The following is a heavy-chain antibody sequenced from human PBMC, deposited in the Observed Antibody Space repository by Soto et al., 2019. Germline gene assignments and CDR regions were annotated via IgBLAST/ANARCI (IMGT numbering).Heavy chain of an antibody. D-gene: IGHD3-22*01. CDR1: GFTVSNNY. CDR3: ARGLKIRHDAFDL. J-gene: IGHJ3*01. Sequence: GGSLRLSCAPSGFTVSNNYMNWVRQAPGKGLEWVSIIYSDGSTYYADYVKGRFTISRDDSKNTLYLQMDSLRAEDTAVYFCARGLKIRHDAFDLWGPGTMVTVSS. V-gene: IGHV3-53*01. CDR2: IYSDGST.